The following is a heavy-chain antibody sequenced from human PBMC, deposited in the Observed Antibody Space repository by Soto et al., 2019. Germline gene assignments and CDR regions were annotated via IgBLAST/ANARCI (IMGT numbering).Heavy chain of an antibody. CDR3: ARKPYYYDTIGRDAFDI. Sequence: QVQLVQSGAEVKKPGSSVKVSCKASGGTFSSYAISGVLQAPGQGLEWMGGILPIFGTANYAQKFQGRVTITPDESTSTAYMELSSLRSEDTAVYYCARKPYYYDTIGRDAFDIWGQGTMVTVSS. V-gene: IGHV1-69*01. CDR1: GGTFSSYA. J-gene: IGHJ3*02. D-gene: IGHD3-22*01. CDR2: ILPIFGTA.